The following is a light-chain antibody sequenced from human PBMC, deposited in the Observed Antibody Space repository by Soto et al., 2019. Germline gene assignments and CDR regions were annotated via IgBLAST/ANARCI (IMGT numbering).Light chain of an antibody. Sequence: EIVMTQSPDSLAVSLGERATINCKSSQSALYSSNNENYLAWYQQKPGQSPKLLIHWASTRKSAVPDRFSGSGSVTDFTLTISSLQAEDVAVYFCQQYYSTPYNFGQGTKLEIK. CDR1: QSALYSSNNENY. CDR2: WAS. J-gene: IGKJ2*01. V-gene: IGKV4-1*01. CDR3: QQYYSTPYN.